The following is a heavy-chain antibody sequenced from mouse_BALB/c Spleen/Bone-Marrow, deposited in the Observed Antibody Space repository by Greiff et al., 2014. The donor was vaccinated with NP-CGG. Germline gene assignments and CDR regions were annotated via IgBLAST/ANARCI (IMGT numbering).Heavy chain of an antibody. CDR2: IYPSDSYT. V-gene: IGHV1-69*02. D-gene: IGHD4-1*01. CDR1: GYTFTSYW. CDR3: TRSGTLGAMDY. J-gene: IGHJ4*01. Sequence: VQVVESGAELVRPGASVKLSCKASGYTFTSYWINWVKQRPGQGLEWIGNIYPSDSYTNYNQKFKDKATLTVDKSSSTAYMQLGSPTSEDSAVYYCTRSGTLGAMDYWGQGTSVTVSS.